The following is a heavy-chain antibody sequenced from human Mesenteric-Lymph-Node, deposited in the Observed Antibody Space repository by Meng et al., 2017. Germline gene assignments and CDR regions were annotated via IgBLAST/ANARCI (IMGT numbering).Heavy chain of an antibody. V-gene: IGHV3-73*01. J-gene: IGHJ4*02. CDR3: AKPGWFGELSAHFDY. D-gene: IGHD3-10*01. CDR2: IRSRADNYAT. CDR1: GFTFSASS. Sequence: GESLKISCAGSGFTFSASSMYWVRQASGKGLEWVGRIRSRADNYATVYAASVKGRFTISRDNSKNTLYLQMNSLRAEDTAVYYCAKPGWFGELSAHFDYWGQGTLVTVSS.